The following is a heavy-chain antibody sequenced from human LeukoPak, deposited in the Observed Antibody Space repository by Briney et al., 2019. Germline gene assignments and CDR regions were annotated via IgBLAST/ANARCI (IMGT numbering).Heavy chain of an antibody. CDR1: GVSISSYY. D-gene: IGHD6-19*01. CDR2: IYYSGST. Sequence: SETLSLTCTVSGVSISSYYWSWIRQPPGKGLEWIGYIYYSGSTNYNPSLKSRVTISVDTSKNQFSLKLSSVTAADTAVYYCATTGYSSGCGWFDPWGQGTLVTVSS. V-gene: IGHV4-59*08. CDR3: ATTGYSSGCGWFDP. J-gene: IGHJ5*02.